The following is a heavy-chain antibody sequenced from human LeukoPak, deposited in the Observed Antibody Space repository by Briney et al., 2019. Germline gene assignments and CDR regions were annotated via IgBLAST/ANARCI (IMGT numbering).Heavy chain of an antibody. Sequence: GGSLRLSCAASGNYWMHWVRQAPGKGLVWVPHINSDGSWTSYADSVKGRFTISKDNAKNTVYLQMNSLRAEDTAVYYCVSFYETYWGRGTLVTVSS. J-gene: IGHJ4*02. CDR3: VSFYETY. V-gene: IGHV3-74*01. CDR2: INSDGSWT. CDR1: GNYW. D-gene: IGHD2/OR15-2a*01.